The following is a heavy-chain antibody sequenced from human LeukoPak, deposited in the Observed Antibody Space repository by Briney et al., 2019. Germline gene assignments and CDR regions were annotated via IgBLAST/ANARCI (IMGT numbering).Heavy chain of an antibody. D-gene: IGHD6-19*01. CDR3: ARDLGYSSGFDY. Sequence: GGSLRLSCAASGFTFSSYAMHWVRQAPGKGLEWVAVISYDGSNKYYADSVKGRFTISRDNSKDTLYLQMNSLRAEDTAVHYCARDLGYSSGFDYWGQGTLVTVSS. CDR2: ISYDGSNK. V-gene: IGHV3-30*04. CDR1: GFTFSSYA. J-gene: IGHJ4*02.